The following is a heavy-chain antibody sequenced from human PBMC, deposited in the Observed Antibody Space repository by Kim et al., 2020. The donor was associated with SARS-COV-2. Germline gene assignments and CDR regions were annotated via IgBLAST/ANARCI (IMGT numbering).Heavy chain of an antibody. J-gene: IGHJ4*02. D-gene: IGHD6-19*01. V-gene: IGHV1-46*01. Sequence: QGRVTMTRDTSTSTVYMELSSLRSEDTAVYYCARDTRLGGYSSGWYPFDYWGQGTLVTVSS. CDR3: ARDTRLGGYSSGWYPFDY.